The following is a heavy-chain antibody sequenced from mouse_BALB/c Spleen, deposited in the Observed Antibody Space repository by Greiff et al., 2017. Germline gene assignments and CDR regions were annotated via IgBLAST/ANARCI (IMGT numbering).Heavy chain of an antibody. V-gene: IGHV1-9*01. J-gene: IGHJ3*01. Sequence: QVQLQQSGAELMKPGASVKISCKATGYTFSSYWIEWVKQRPGHGLEWIGEILPGSGSTNYNEKFKGKATFTADTSSNTAYMQLSSLTSEDSAVYYCARGLRDDRFAYWGQGTLVTVSA. CDR1: GYTFSSYW. D-gene: IGHD1-1*01. CDR2: ILPGSGST. CDR3: ARGLRDDRFAY.